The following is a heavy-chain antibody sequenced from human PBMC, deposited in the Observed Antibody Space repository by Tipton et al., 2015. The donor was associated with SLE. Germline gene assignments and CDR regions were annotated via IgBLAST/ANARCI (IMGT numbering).Heavy chain of an antibody. J-gene: IGHJ3*02. CDR1: GGSISSDY. CDR2: FDYSGST. Sequence: TLSLTCIVSGGSISSDYWSWIRQPPGKGLEWIGYFDYSGSTNYNPSLKSRVTISADTSKNQFSLKLSSVTAADTAVYYCASTRHGDSGIYPGAFDIWGQGTMVTVSS. V-gene: IGHV4-59*12. CDR3: ASTRHGDSGIYPGAFDI. D-gene: IGHD1-26*01.